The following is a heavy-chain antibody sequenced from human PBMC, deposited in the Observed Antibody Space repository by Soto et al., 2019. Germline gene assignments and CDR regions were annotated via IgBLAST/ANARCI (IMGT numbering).Heavy chain of an antibody. CDR3: ARDRPQHRHLNWFDP. CDR1: GGSISSYY. V-gene: IGHV4-4*07. CDR2: IYTSGST. J-gene: IGHJ5*02. Sequence: SETLSLTCTVSGGSISSYYWSWIRQPAGKGLEWIGRIYTSGSTNYNPSLKSRVTMSVDTSKNQFSLKLSSVTAADTAVYYCARDRPQHRHLNWFDPWGQGTLVTVSS.